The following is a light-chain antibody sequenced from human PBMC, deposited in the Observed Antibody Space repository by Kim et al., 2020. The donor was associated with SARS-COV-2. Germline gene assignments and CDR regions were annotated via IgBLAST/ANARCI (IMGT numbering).Light chain of an antibody. J-gene: IGLJ2*01. V-gene: IGLV3-19*01. CDR2: GTT. CDR3: NSRDSNDNVV. CDR1: SLRSYF. Sequence: VAFGQTVRITCQGDSLRSYFATWYQHKPGQAPILVFYGTTNRPSGIPHRFSGSSSGNTASLTITGTQAGDEADYYCNSRDSNDNVVFGGGTKLTVL.